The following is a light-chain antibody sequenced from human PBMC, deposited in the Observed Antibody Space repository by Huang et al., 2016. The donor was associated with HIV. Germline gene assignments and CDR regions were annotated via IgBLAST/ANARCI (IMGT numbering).Light chain of an antibody. CDR1: QDRNNF. CDR2: ASS. Sequence: IRMTQSPSSLSASTGDRVTITCRANQDRNNFLAWYQQRPGSVPKLLIYASSTLQSGVPSRFSGNGSCTDFTLTIGCLHSEDVATYYCQQYDIHPLTFGPGTRVDIK. V-gene: IGKV1-8*01. CDR3: QQYDIHPLT. J-gene: IGKJ3*01.